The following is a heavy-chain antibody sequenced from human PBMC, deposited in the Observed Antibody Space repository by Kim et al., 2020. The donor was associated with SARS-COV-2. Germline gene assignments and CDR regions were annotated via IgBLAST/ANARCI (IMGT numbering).Heavy chain of an antibody. D-gene: IGHD2-15*01. CDR2: ISAYNGNT. CDR1: GYTFTSYG. CDR3: ARSLVGDY. J-gene: IGHJ4*02. V-gene: IGHV1-18*01. Sequence: ASVKVSCKTSGYTFTSYGITWVRQAPGQGLEWMGWISAYNGNTNYAQKLQGRVTVTTDTSTRTVYMELRSLRSDDTAVYYCARSLVGDYWGQGTLVTVSS.